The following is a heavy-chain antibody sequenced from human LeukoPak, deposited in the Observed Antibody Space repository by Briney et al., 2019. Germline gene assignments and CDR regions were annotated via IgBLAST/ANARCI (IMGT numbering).Heavy chain of an antibody. D-gene: IGHD6-19*01. Sequence: SETLSLTCSVSDDSITMYYWTWIRQPPGKGLEWIGYVDHTGSTNFNPSLNGRVSISRDTTNNLFSLRLRSVTAADTAVYYCASGYSSGWTDGGYYMDVWGKGTTVTVSS. V-gene: IGHV4-59*12. CDR1: DDSITMYY. CDR3: ASGYSSGWTDGGYYMDV. J-gene: IGHJ6*03. CDR2: VDHTGST.